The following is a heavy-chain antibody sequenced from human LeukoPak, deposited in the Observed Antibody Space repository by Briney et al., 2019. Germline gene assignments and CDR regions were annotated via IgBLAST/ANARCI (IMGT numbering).Heavy chain of an antibody. CDR2: IYHSGIP. V-gene: IGHV4-38-2*02. D-gene: IGHD5-18*01. Sequence: NPSETLSLTCAVSRYPISSGYYWAWIRQPPGKGLEWNGNIYHSGIPYYSPSLKSRDTISVDTSKNQSSLRLSSVTAADTAVYYCAREGGYSYGPPGYWGQGTLVTVSS. CDR1: RYPISSGYY. CDR3: AREGGYSYGPPGY. J-gene: IGHJ4*02.